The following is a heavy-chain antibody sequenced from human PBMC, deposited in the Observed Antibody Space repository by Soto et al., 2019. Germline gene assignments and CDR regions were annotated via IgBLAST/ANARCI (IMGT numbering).Heavy chain of an antibody. D-gene: IGHD3-16*01. Sequence: SETLSLTCTISGASISSLYWSWVRQPPGKGLEWIGYIHYSGSTNYNPSLKSRVTILVDTSKNQFSLRLSSVTAPATAVYYCARWGRSMDVWGQGTTVTVAS. CDR1: GASISSLY. CDR2: IHYSGST. CDR3: ARWGRSMDV. J-gene: IGHJ6*02. V-gene: IGHV4-59*11.